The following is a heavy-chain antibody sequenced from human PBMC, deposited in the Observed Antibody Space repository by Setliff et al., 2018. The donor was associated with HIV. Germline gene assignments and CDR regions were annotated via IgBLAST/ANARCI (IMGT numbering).Heavy chain of an antibody. Sequence: SETLSLTCNVSGGSIRSSSYYWGWIRQPPGKGLEWIGSIYYRGNTYYNPSLKGRVTISVDTSKNQFSLKLTSVTAADTAMYYCARHYGAVKSVVTVVAKYFPHWGQGTLVTVSS. D-gene: IGHD2-21*02. CDR1: GGSIRSSSYY. CDR3: ARHYGAVKSVVTVVAKYFPH. J-gene: IGHJ1*01. V-gene: IGHV4-39*01. CDR2: IYYRGNT.